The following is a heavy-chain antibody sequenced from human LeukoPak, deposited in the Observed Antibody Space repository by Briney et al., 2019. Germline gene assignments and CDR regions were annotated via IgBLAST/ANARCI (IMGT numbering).Heavy chain of an antibody. D-gene: IGHD6-13*01. J-gene: IGHJ4*02. Sequence: SETLSLTCAVYGGSFSGYYWSWIRQPPGKGLEWIGEINHSGSTNYNPSLKSRVTISVDTSKNQFSLKLSSVTAADTAVYYCASGGSSWSGRGGDYGGQGTLVTVSS. CDR1: GGSFSGYY. CDR3: ASGGSSWSGRGGDY. CDR2: INHSGST. V-gene: IGHV4-34*01.